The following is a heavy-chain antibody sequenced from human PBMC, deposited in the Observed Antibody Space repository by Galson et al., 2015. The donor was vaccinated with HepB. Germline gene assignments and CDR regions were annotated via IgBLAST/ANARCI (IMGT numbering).Heavy chain of an antibody. D-gene: IGHD1-1*01. J-gene: IGHJ4*02. V-gene: IGHV3-7*03. Sequence: SLRLSCAASGFTFSDYWMSWVRQAPGKGLEWVAIIKEDGSEIYYVDSVKGRFTISRDNAKNSLYLQMNNLRAEDTAVYYCAKGTTDIDYWGQGTLVTVSS. CDR1: GFTFSDYW. CDR2: IKEDGSEI. CDR3: AKGTTDIDY.